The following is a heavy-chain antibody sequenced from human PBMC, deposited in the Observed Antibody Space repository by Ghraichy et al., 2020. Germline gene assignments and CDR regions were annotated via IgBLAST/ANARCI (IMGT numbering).Heavy chain of an antibody. CDR2: VSSSGNFL. V-gene: IGHV3-21*06. CDR3: VRDFYDSAIIEPALQMSLDV. J-gene: IGHJ3*01. D-gene: IGHD3-3*01. CDR1: GFTFTSFS. Sequence: GGSLRLSCSTSGFTFTSFSMSWFRQSPGLGLEWISTVSSSGNFLFYSDSVQGRFTLSRDNAHNSLSLQMTNLRADDTGTYFCVRDFYDSAIIEPALQMSLDVWGPGTPVIVSS.